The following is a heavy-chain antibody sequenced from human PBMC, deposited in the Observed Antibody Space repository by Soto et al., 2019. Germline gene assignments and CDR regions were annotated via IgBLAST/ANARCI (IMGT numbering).Heavy chain of an antibody. D-gene: IGHD5-18*01. J-gene: IGHJ4*02. CDR2: INLSGGST. CDR1: GYTFTTCY. Sequence: QVQLVQSGAEVKKPGASVKVSCKASGYTFTTCYMHWVRQAPGQGLEWMGIINLSGGSTSYAQNFRGRVTMTRHTSTSTVYMELSSLRSEDTVVYYCGRGPCCGSSSPVDYWGQGTLVTVAS. V-gene: IGHV1-46*03. CDR3: GRGPCCGSSSPVDY.